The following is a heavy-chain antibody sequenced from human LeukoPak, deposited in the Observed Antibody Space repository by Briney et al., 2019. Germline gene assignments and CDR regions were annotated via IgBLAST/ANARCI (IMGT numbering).Heavy chain of an antibody. CDR1: GYSFTSYW. Sequence: GESLKISCKGPGYSFTSYWIGWVRQMPGKGLEWMGIIYPGDSDTRYSPSFQGQVTISADKSISTAYLQWSSLKASDTAMYYCATTYYFDSTFMDVWGQGTTVTVSS. J-gene: IGHJ6*02. D-gene: IGHD3-22*01. V-gene: IGHV5-51*01. CDR2: IYPGDSDT. CDR3: ATTYYFDSTFMDV.